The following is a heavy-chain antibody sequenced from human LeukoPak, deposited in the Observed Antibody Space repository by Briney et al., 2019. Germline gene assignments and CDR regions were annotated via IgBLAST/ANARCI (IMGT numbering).Heavy chain of an antibody. CDR3: ARGRYGDYERYFDY. J-gene: IGHJ4*02. CDR1: GGSFRGYY. D-gene: IGHD4-17*01. V-gene: IGHV4-34*01. CDR2: INHSGST. Sequence: SETLSLTCAVYGGSFRGYYWSWIRQPPGKGLEWIGEINHSGSTNYNPSLKSRVTISVDTSKNQFSLKLSSVTAADTAVCSCARGRYGDYERYFDYWGQGTLVTVSS.